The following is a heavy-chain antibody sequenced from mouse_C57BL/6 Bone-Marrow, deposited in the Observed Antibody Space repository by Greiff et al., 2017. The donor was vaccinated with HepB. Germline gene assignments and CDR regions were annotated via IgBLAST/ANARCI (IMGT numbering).Heavy chain of an antibody. D-gene: IGHD1-2*01. J-gene: IGHJ3*01. CDR1: GYTFTSYW. CDR2: IHPNSGST. Sequence: VQLQQPGAELVKPGASVKLSCKASGYTFTSYWMHWVKQRPGQGLEWIGMIHPNSGSTNYNEKFKSKATLTVDKSSSTAYMQLSSLTSEDSAVYYCARHYYGPWLAYWGQGTLVTVSA. V-gene: IGHV1-64*01. CDR3: ARHYYGPWLAY.